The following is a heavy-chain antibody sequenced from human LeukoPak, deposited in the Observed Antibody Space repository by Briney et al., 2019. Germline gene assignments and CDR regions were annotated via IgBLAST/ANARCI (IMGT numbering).Heavy chain of an antibody. J-gene: IGHJ4*02. D-gene: IGHD6-13*01. CDR1: GFTFSSYA. Sequence: GGSLRLSCAASGFTFSSYAMSWVRQAPGKGLDWVSTISGSGGTTYYADSVKGRFTISRDNSKNTLYLQMNSLRAEDTAVYYCAKDPLMYSSSGVFDYWGQGTLVTVSS. CDR3: AKDPLMYSSSGVFDY. CDR2: ISGSGGTT. V-gene: IGHV3-23*01.